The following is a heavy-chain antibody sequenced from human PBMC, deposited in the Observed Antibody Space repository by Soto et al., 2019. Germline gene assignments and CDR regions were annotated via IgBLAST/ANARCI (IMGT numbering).Heavy chain of an antibody. V-gene: IGHV1-46*01. J-gene: IGHJ4*02. CDR3: ARGGHVVVVTAALDY. CDR2: VNPSGGHT. D-gene: IGHD2-21*02. Sequence: QVQLMQSGAEVKKPGASVKVSCKASGDTFTEYYIHWVRQAPGQGLEWMGTVNPSGGHTTYAQHFLGRVTMTRDTATSTLYMELTSLISEDTAVYYCARGGHVVVVTAALDYWGQGTLVTVSS. CDR1: GDTFTEYY.